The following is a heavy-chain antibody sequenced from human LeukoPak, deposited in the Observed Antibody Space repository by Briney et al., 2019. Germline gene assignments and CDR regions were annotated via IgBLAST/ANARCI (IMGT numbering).Heavy chain of an antibody. J-gene: IGHJ4*02. CDR2: IHHSGTT. V-gene: IGHV4-4*02. Sequence: SETLSLTCAVSGGSISSSNWRTWVRQPPGKGQQWIGEIHHSGTTNYNPSLKSRVTISVDKSKNQFSLKLSSVTAADTAVYYCAREVSDMMTFGGGLLYWGQGTLVTVSS. CDR3: AREVSDMMTFGGGLLY. D-gene: IGHD3-16*01. CDR1: GGSISSSNW.